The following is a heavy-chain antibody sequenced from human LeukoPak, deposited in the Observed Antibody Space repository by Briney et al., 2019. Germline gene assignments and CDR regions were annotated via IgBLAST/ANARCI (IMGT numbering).Heavy chain of an antibody. V-gene: IGHV3-53*01. CDR2: IYSGGST. D-gene: IGHD2-15*01. CDR3: AKDSCSGGSCYSPPGGDAFDI. CDR1: GFTVSSNY. J-gene: IGHJ3*02. Sequence: GSLRLSCAASGFTVSSNYMSWVRQAPGKGLEWVSVIYSGGSTYYADSVKGRFTISRDNSKNTLYLQMNSLRAEDTAVYYCAKDSCSGGSCYSPPGGDAFDIWGQGTMVTVSS.